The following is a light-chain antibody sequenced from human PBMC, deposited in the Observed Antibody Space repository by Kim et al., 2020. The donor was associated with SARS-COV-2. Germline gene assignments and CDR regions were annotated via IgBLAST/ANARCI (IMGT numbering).Light chain of an antibody. Sequence: SASVGDRVTLTCRASQDITYYVAWYQHKPGKVPQLLIYGASTLQSGVPSRFSGSGSGTEFTLTINSLQPEDVATYYCQKYNSAPLTFGGGTKVEI. CDR2: GAS. CDR1: QDITYY. CDR3: QKYNSAPLT. J-gene: IGKJ4*01. V-gene: IGKV1-27*01.